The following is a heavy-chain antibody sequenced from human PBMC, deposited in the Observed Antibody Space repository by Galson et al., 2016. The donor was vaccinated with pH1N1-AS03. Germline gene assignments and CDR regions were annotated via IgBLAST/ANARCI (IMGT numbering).Heavy chain of an antibody. V-gene: IGHV2-5*02. Sequence: PALVKPTQTLTLTCSVSGVSVTSSGVGVGWFRQPPGKALEWLALVYWDETRRYSPSLKSRLTITKGSSKNQVVLTVTSVDPMDIATYFCALPNSGGNAFEIWGPGTMVTVSS. D-gene: IGHD2/OR15-2a*01. CDR3: ALPNSGGNAFEI. CDR1: GVSVTSSGVG. J-gene: IGHJ3*02. CDR2: VYWDETR.